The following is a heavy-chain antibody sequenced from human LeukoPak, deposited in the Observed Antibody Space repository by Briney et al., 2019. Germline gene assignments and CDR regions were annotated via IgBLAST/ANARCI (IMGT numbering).Heavy chain of an antibody. Sequence: GGSLRLSCVASGFTFSSYAMTWVRQAPGKGLEWVSVISGSGGSTYYADSVKGRFTISRDNSKNTLYLQMNSLRAEDTAVYYCARGVVVPAATSGDHSKGLRYRDYWGQGTLVTVSS. V-gene: IGHV3-23*01. D-gene: IGHD2-2*01. J-gene: IGHJ4*02. CDR3: ARGVVVPAATSGDHSKGLRYRDY. CDR1: GFTFSSYA. CDR2: ISGSGGST.